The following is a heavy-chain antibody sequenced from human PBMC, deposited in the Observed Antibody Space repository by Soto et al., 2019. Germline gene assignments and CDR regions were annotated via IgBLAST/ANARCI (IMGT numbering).Heavy chain of an antibody. D-gene: IGHD2-8*02. J-gene: IGHJ3*02. Sequence: GGSLRLSCAASGITFSNAWMNWARQAPGKGLEYIGRIRSKTDGGTTEYAAPVEGRFTISRDDSKNTLYLQMGGLKTEDTAVYYCTTTRPGANVFDNWGQGTLVTVSS. CDR1: GITFSNAW. CDR2: IRSKTDGGTT. CDR3: TTTRPGANVFDN. V-gene: IGHV3-15*01.